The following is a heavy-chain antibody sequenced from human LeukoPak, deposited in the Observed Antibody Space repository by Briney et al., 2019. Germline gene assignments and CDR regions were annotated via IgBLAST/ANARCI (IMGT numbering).Heavy chain of an antibody. CDR3: ARGGWFDP. Sequence: SETLSLTCTISGGSIDRYYWSWIRQPAGKGLEWIGRVYSSGSTDYNPSLKSRVTMSVDTSKNQFSLKLNYVTAADTAIYYCARGGWFDPWGQGTLVTVSS. J-gene: IGHJ5*02. V-gene: IGHV4-4*07. CDR1: GGSIDRYY. CDR2: VYSSGST. D-gene: IGHD1-26*01.